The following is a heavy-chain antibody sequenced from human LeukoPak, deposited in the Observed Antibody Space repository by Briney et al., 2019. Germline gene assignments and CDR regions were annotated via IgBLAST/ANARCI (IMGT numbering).Heavy chain of an antibody. D-gene: IGHD2-2*01. CDR3: ARDCSSTSCYPLDY. CDR1: GFTFSSYS. J-gene: IGHJ4*02. CDR2: ISSSSSYI. Sequence: PGGSLRLSCAASGFTFSSYSMNWVRQAPGKGLEWVSSISSSSSYIYYADSVKGRFTISRDNAKNSLYLQMNSLRAEDTDVYYCARDCSSTSCYPLDYWGQGTLVTVSS. V-gene: IGHV3-21*01.